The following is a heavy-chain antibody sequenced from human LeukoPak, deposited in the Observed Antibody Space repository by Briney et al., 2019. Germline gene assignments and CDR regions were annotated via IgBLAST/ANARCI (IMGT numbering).Heavy chain of an antibody. CDR2: ISSSGASK. CDR3: AKDLVSHRSVGSSEKVDY. V-gene: IGHV3-23*01. CDR1: GFTFGSYA. J-gene: IGHJ4*02. D-gene: IGHD3-10*01. Sequence: GGSLRLSCAASGFTFGSYAMGWVRRAPEKGLEWVSAISSSGASKYYADSVKGRFTISRDNSKNTLYLQMNSLRAEDTAVYYCAKDLVSHRSVGSSEKVDYWGQGTQVIV.